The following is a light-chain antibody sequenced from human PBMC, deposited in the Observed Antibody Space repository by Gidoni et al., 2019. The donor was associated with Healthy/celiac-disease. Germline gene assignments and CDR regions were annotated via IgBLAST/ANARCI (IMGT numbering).Light chain of an antibody. CDR1: QGISSY. V-gene: IGKV1-8*01. J-gene: IGKJ1*01. CDR3: QQDYSYPWT. Sequence: AIRMTLSPSSFSASTGDRVTITCRASQGISSYLAWYQQKPGKAPNLLIYAASTLKSGVPSRFSGSGSGTDLTLTISCLQSEDFATYYCQQDYSYPWTFGQGTKVEIK. CDR2: AAS.